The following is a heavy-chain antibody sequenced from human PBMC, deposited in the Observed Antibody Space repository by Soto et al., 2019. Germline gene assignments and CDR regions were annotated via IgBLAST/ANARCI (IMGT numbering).Heavy chain of an antibody. CDR1: GGSISSYY. D-gene: IGHD3-9*01. Sequence: PSETLSLTCTVSGGSISSYYWSWIRQPPGKGLEWIGYIYYSGSTNYNPSLKSRVTISVDTSKNQFSLKLSSVTAADTAVYYCARGFWDLTGYYDYYYGMDVWGQGTTVTVSS. V-gene: IGHV4-59*01. J-gene: IGHJ6*02. CDR3: ARGFWDLTGYYDYYYGMDV. CDR2: IYYSGST.